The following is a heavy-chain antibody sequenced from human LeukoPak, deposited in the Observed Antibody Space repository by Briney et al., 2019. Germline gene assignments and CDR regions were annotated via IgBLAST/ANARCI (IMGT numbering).Heavy chain of an antibody. Sequence: KAGGSLRLSCAASGFTFSSYSMNWVRQAPGKGLEWVSSISSSSSYIYYADSVKGRFTISRDNAKNSLYLQMSSLRAEDTAVYYCAIKYSSGWYFDYWGQGTLVTVSS. CDR3: AIKYSSGWYFDY. V-gene: IGHV3-21*01. D-gene: IGHD6-19*01. CDR2: ISSSSSYI. J-gene: IGHJ4*02. CDR1: GFTFSSYS.